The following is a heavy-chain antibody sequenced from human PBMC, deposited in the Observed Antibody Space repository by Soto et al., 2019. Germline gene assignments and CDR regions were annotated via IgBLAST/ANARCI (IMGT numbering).Heavy chain of an antibody. CDR3: YMRQQLVPDV. J-gene: IGHJ6*02. Sequence: PGGSLRRSCTASGCTSGDYAMIWFRHAPGKGLEWVGFIRSKAYCGTTEYASAVKGRFTISRDDSKSIAYLQMNSLKTEDTAVYYCYMRQQLVPDVWGQGTTVTVSS. D-gene: IGHD6-13*01. CDR2: IRSKAYCGTT. CDR1: GCTSGDYA. V-gene: IGHV3-49*03.